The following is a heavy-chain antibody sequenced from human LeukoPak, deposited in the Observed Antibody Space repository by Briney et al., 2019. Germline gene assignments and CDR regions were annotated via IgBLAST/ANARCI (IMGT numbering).Heavy chain of an antibody. CDR2: ISGSGGGP. CDR3: AKDGGEYYDILTGYYPRLYYMDV. V-gene: IGHV3-23*01. Sequence: GGSLRLSGVASGFTFSAYGMSWVRQAPGKGLEWVSAISGSGGGPYYADSVKGRFTISRDNSKNTLYLQMNSLRAEDTAVYYCAKDGGEYYDILTGYYPRLYYMDVWGKGTTVTISS. D-gene: IGHD3-9*01. J-gene: IGHJ6*03. CDR1: GFTFSAYG.